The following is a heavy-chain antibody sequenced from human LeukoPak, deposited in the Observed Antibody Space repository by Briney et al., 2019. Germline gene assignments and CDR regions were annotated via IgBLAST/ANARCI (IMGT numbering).Heavy chain of an antibody. Sequence: PGGSLRLSCAASGYTFSSYAMTWVRQAPGKGLEWVSGISGSGASTYYADPVKGRFSISRDNSRNTLYLQMNNLRAEDTAVYFCAKGGPYSSGYPYDYWGQGTLVSVSS. CDR1: GYTFSSYA. D-gene: IGHD3-22*01. V-gene: IGHV3-23*01. CDR2: ISGSGAST. CDR3: AKGGPYSSGYPYDY. J-gene: IGHJ4*02.